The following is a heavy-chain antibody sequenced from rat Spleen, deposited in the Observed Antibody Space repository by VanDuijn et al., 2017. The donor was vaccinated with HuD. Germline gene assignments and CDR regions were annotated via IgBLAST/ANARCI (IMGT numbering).Heavy chain of an antibody. Sequence: EVQLVESDGGLVQPGKSLKLSCAASGFTFSDFFMAWVRQAPTKGLEWVATISYGDSSVHSSTYYRDSVKGRFTISRDNAKSTLSLQMDSLRSEDTATYYCARRHYGYTDYFDYWGQGVMVTVSS. V-gene: IGHV5-29*01. D-gene: IGHD1-9*01. CDR1: GFTFSDFF. CDR3: ARRHYGYTDYFDY. CDR2: ISYGDSSVHSST. J-gene: IGHJ2*01.